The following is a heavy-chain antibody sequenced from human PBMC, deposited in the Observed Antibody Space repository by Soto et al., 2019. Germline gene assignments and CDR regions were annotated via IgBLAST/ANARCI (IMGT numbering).Heavy chain of an antibody. CDR1: GFTFSDYY. CDR2: ISSSSSYT. D-gene: IGHD2-21*02. CDR3: ARDRGGDDPMSDAFDI. Sequence: QVQLVESGGGLVKPGGSLRLSCAASGFTFSDYYMSWIRQAPGKGLEWVSYISSSSSYTNYADSVQGRFTNARDNAKNSLYLQMNSLRAEDTAVYYCARDRGGDDPMSDAFDIWGQGTMVTVSS. V-gene: IGHV3-11*06. J-gene: IGHJ3*02.